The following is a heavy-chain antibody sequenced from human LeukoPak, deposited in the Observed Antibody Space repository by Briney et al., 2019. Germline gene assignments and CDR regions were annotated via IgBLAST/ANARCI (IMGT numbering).Heavy chain of an antibody. D-gene: IGHD4-17*01. CDR1: GFTFSSYS. Sequence: GGSLRLSCAASGFTFSSYSMNWVRQAPGEGLEWVSSISSSSSYIYYADSVKGRFTISRDNAKNSLYLQMNSLRAEDTAVYYCARRDYGDDPWFDPWGQGTLVTVSS. V-gene: IGHV3-21*01. J-gene: IGHJ5*02. CDR2: ISSSSSYI. CDR3: ARRDYGDDPWFDP.